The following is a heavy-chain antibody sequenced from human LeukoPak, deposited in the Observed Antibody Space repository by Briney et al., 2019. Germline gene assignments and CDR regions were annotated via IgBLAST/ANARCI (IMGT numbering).Heavy chain of an antibody. CDR1: GFTFSSYA. Sequence: GGSLRLSCAASGFTFSSYAMSWVRQAPGKGLEWVAVISYDGSDKYYADSVKGRFTISRDNSKNTLYLQMNSLRAEDTAVYYCAKAHYDIWAIDYWGQGTLVTVSS. CDR3: AKAHYDIWAIDY. D-gene: IGHD3-9*01. J-gene: IGHJ4*02. CDR2: ISYDGSDK. V-gene: IGHV3-30*18.